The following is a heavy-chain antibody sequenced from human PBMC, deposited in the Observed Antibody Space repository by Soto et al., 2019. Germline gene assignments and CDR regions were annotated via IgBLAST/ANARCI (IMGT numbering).Heavy chain of an antibody. V-gene: IGHV1-69*01. CDR3: ARTRAASGRYYYGRDV. D-gene: IGHD6-13*01. CDR1: GGTFSSYA. CDR2: IIPIFGTA. J-gene: IGHJ6*02. Sequence: QVQLVQSGAEVKKPGSSVKVSCKASGGTFSSYAISWVRQAPGQGLEWMGGIIPIFGTANYAQKFQGRVTITADEPTSTAYKELSSLRSEDTAVYYCARTRAASGRYYYGRDVWGQGTTVTVSS.